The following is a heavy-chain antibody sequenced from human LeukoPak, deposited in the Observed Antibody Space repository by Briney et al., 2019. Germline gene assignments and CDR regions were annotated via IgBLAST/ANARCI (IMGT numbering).Heavy chain of an antibody. Sequence: SETLSLTCTVSGYSISSGYYWGWIRQPPGKGLEWIGSIYHSGSTYHNPSLKSRVTISVDTSKNQFSLKLSSVTAADTAVYYCARALDSSPDAFDIWGQGTMVTVSS. V-gene: IGHV4-38-2*02. CDR2: IYHSGST. D-gene: IGHD3-22*01. CDR1: GYSISSGYY. CDR3: ARALDSSPDAFDI. J-gene: IGHJ3*02.